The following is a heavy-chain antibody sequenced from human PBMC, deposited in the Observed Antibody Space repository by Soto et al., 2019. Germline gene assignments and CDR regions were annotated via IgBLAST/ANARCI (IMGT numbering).Heavy chain of an antibody. Sequence: EVQLVESGGGLVQPGGSLRLSCAASGFTFSAHYMDWVRQAPGKGLEWVGRIKNKANSYTTAYAASVEGRFTISREDSQNSLYLQMNSLKTEDTAVYYCARVSLVGPSGGRYFDYWGQGSQVAVSS. CDR2: IKNKANSYTT. V-gene: IGHV3-72*01. CDR1: GFTFSAHY. CDR3: ARVSLVGPSGGRYFDY. J-gene: IGHJ4*02. D-gene: IGHD1-26*01.